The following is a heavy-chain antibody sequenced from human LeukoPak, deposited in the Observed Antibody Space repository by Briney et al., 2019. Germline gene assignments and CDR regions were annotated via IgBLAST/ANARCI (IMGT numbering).Heavy chain of an antibody. V-gene: IGHV3-74*03. CDR3: YGANAEH. J-gene: IGHJ1*01. CDR2: TNTDGSST. CDR1: GFTFSSYA. Sequence: GGSLRLSCAASGFTFSSYAMTWVRQAPGKGLVWVSGTNTDGSSTMYADSVKGRFTIARDNAKNTLYLQMNSLRAEDTAVYYCYGANAEHWGQGTLVTVSS. D-gene: IGHD4-23*01.